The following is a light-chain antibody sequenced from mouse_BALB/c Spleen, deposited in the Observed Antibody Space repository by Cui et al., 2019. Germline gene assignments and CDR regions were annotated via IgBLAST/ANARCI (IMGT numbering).Light chain of an antibody. CDR3: QQYSKFPLT. CDR1: QDISNY. CDR2: RAT. J-gene: IGKJ2*01. Sequence: DIKMTQTTSSMYASLGDRVTITCSASQDISNYLSWYQQKPGKSVKLLIYRATRLQDGVPSRFSGSGSGTDYSLTISNLEYEDMGIYYCQQYSKFPLTFGGGTKLELK. V-gene: IGKV14-111*01.